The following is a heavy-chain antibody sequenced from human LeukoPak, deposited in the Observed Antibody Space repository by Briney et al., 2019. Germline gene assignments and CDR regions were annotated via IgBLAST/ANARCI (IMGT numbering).Heavy chain of an antibody. CDR3: TKYRDYDMIGYDYMDD. CDR2: ILGKANSYAT. CDR1: GFTFSGSA. D-gene: IGHD4-17*01. Sequence: GGSLRLSCAASGFTFSGSAMHWVRQDSGKGLEGVVRILGKANSYATAYAASVKGRFTISRDDSKNTAYPQMNSLKTERTCVYYCTKYRDYDMIGYDYMDDWGTGTTFTVSS. J-gene: IGHJ6*03. V-gene: IGHV3-73*01.